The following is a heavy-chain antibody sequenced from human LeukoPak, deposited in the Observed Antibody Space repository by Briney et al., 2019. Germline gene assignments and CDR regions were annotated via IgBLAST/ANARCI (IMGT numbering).Heavy chain of an antibody. Sequence: GGSLRLSCAASGFTFSGYAMHWVRQAPGKGLEGGAGIWYDGSNIYHADSVKGRFSISRDNSKDILYLKMGSLRAEDTAVYYCARDYIPRGVGYYFYGMDVWGLGTTVIVSS. V-gene: IGHV3-33*01. CDR2: IWYDGSNI. J-gene: IGHJ6*02. CDR3: ARDYIPRGVGYYFYGMDV. D-gene: IGHD1-26*01. CDR1: GFTFSGYA.